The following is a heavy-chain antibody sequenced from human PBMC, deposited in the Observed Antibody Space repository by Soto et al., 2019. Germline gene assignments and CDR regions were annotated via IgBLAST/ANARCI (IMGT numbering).Heavy chain of an antibody. CDR3: ARVIARHYYDSRKVLSGMDV. CDR1: GGTFSSYA. D-gene: IGHD3-22*01. V-gene: IGHV1-69*01. CDR2: IIPIFGTA. Sequence: QVQLVQSGAEVKKPGSSVKVSCKASGGTFSSYAISWVRQAPGQGLEWMGGIIPIFGTANNAQKFQDRVTITADEPTSTAYMELSSLRSEDTAVYYCARVIARHYYDSRKVLSGMDVWGQGTTVTVSS. J-gene: IGHJ6*02.